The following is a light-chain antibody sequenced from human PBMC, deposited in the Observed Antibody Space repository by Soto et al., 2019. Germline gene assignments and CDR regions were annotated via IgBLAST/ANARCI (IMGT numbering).Light chain of an antibody. Sequence: SALTQPPSASGSPGQSVTISCTGTSSDVGGYNYVSWYQQHPGKAPELMIYEVTKRPSGVPDRFSGSKSGNTASLTVSGLQADDEADYYCSSYAGSNNVFGTGTKLT. CDR1: SSDVGGYNY. CDR2: EVT. J-gene: IGLJ1*01. CDR3: SSYAGSNNV. V-gene: IGLV2-8*01.